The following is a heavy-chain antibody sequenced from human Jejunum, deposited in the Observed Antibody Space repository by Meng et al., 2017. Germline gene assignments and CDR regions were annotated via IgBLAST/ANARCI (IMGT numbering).Heavy chain of an antibody. CDR2: IHYSGGT. Sequence: GQLTESGHGLVHPAQTLPLTCTVSGGSMNSAGHYWGWIRQDPGKGLEWIGYIHYSGGTYYNPSLKSRVTISVDTSKNQFSLKLNSVSAADTAVYYCARATAGNSEYFQNWGQGTLVTVSS. J-gene: IGHJ1*01. CDR3: ARATAGNSEYFQN. D-gene: IGHD4-23*01. V-gene: IGHV4-31*03. CDR1: GGSMNSAGHY.